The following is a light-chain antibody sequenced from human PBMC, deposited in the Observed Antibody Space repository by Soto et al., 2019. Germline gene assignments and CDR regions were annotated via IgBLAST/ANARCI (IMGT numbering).Light chain of an antibody. CDR3: SSYTTTDPYV. CDR1: SSDVGAYDY. J-gene: IGLJ1*01. Sequence: QSALTQPDSVSGSPGQSITISCTGTSSDVGAYDYVSWYQQHPGKAPKYLIYEVSNRPSGISDRFSGSKSGTTASLTISALQAEDDADYYCSSYTTTDPYVFGTGTKLTVL. CDR2: EVS. V-gene: IGLV2-14*01.